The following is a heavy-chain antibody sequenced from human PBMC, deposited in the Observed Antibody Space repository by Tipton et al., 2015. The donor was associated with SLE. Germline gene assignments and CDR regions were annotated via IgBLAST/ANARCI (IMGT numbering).Heavy chain of an antibody. D-gene: IGHD6-19*01. J-gene: IGHJ3*02. CDR3: ARHDGQWDAFDI. V-gene: IGHV4-31*03. CDR2: IYHSGNT. CDR1: GGSISSGVYY. Sequence: TLSLTCTVSGGSISSGVYYWSWIRQHPGKGLEWIGYIYHSGNTYYNPSPKSRVSISVDTSKNQFSLKLNSVTAADTAVYYCARHDGQWDAFDIWGQGTMVTVSS.